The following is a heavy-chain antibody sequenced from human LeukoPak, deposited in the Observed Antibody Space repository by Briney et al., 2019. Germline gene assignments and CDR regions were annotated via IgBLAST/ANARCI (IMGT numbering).Heavy chain of an antibody. Sequence: PSETLSLTCSVSGGSVSSYYWSWIRQSPGKGLEWVGYIHNSGRTNYNPSLKSRVTGFVDTSKNQVSLRLSSVTAADTAVYYCARHGTISSESYFDYWGQGALVTVSS. D-gene: IGHD1-14*01. CDR3: ARHGTISSESYFDY. CDR2: IHNSGRT. V-gene: IGHV4-59*08. CDR1: GGSVSSYY. J-gene: IGHJ4*02.